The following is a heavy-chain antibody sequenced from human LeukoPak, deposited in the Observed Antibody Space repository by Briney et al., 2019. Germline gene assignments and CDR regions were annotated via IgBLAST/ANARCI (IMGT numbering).Heavy chain of an antibody. CDR3: ARTKPLDPFDF. Sequence: SETLSLTCTVSGGSISSYYWSWIRQPPGKGLEWIGYIYYSGNTYYNPSLKSQVTISVDTSKNQFSLKVNSVTAADTAVYYCARTKPLDPFDFWGQGTLVTVSS. V-gene: IGHV4-59*01. CDR1: GGSISSYY. J-gene: IGHJ3*01. CDR2: IYYSGNT.